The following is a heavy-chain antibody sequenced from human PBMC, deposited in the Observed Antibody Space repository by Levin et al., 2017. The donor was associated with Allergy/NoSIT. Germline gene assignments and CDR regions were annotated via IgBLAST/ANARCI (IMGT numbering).Heavy chain of an antibody. CDR1: GFTVSGDY. CDR3: ARERAYAFDF. V-gene: IGHV3-66*01. Sequence: GESLKISCEASGFTVSGDYMNWVRQAPGKGLEWVSITLGGGNSYYADSVKGRFIISRDNSNSKSTLYLQMNSLRAEDTAMYYCARERAYAFDFWGQGTMVTVSS. CDR2: TLGGGNS. J-gene: IGHJ3*01.